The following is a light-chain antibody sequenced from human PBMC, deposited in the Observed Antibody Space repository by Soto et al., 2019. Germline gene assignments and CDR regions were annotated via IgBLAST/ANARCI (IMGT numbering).Light chain of an antibody. J-gene: IGLJ1*01. CDR3: SSYTSGSTHV. CDR2: DVS. CDR1: SSDVGAYNF. Sequence: QSALTQPASVSGSPGQSITISCTGTSSDVGAYNFVSWYQQHPGKVPKLMIFDVSSRPSGVSDRFSGSKSGNTASLTISGLQAEDEGDYYSSSYTSGSTHVFGSGTELTVL. V-gene: IGLV2-14*03.